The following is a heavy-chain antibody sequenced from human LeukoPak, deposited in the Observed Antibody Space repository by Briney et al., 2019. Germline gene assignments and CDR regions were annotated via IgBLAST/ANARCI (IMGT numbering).Heavy chain of an antibody. CDR3: ARVRAHYYENSGNLAISGAFDI. J-gene: IGHJ3*02. CDR1: GFAFSSNT. D-gene: IGHD3-22*01. CDR2: ISSSSIYR. V-gene: IGHV3-21*01. Sequence: GGSLRLSCATSGFAFSSNTMNWVRQAPGKGLEWVSSISSSSIYRYSADSVKGRFTISRDNAKNSLYLQMNSLRAEDTAVYYCARVRAHYYENSGNLAISGAFDIWGQGTMVTVSS.